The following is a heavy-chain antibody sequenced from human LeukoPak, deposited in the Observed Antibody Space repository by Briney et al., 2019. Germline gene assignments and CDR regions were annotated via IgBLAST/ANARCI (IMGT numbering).Heavy chain of an antibody. CDR2: ISYNGGRK. J-gene: IGHJ4*02. V-gene: IGHV3-30*04. Sequence: PGGSLRLSCAASGFSFSGYAIHWVRQAPGKGLEWVALISYNGGRKDYADSVKGRFTIDRDNSKNTVYLQMNNLRPDDTAIYFCARQEARNYYYEGLDYWGQGNLVTVSS. CDR1: GFSFSGYA. CDR3: ARQEARNYYYEGLDY. D-gene: IGHD3-22*01.